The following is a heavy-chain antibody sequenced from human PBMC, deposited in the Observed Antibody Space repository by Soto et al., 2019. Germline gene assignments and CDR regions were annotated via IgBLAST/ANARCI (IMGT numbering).Heavy chain of an antibody. CDR3: AHSDYYGSGSDDY. J-gene: IGHJ4*02. D-gene: IGHD3-10*01. CDR2: IYWDDDK. V-gene: IGHV2-5*02. Sequence: QITLKESGPTLVKPTQTLTLTCTFSGFSLSTSGVGVGWIRQPPGKALAWLALIYWDDDKRYSPSLKSRITXTXDXXKNQLVLTMTNRVPVDTATYYCAHSDYYGSGSDDYWGQGSLVTVSS. CDR1: GFSLSTSGVG.